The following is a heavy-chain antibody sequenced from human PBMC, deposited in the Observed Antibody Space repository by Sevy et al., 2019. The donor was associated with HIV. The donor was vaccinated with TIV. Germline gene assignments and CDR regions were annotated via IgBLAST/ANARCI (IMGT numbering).Heavy chain of an antibody. CDR2: INHSGST. V-gene: IGHV4-34*01. CDR1: GGSFSGYY. D-gene: IGHD6-19*01. Sequence: TLSLTCAVYGGSFSGYYWSWIRQPPGKGLEWIGEINHSGSTNYNPSLKSRVTISVDTSKNQFSLKLSSVTAADTAVYYCARGRGLGIAVAPYYYYGMDVWGQGTTVTVSS. J-gene: IGHJ6*02. CDR3: ARGRGLGIAVAPYYYYGMDV.